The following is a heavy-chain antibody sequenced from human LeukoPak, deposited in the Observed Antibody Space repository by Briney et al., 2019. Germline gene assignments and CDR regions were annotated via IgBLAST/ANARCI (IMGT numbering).Heavy chain of an antibody. J-gene: IGHJ6*03. Sequence: PSETLSLTCTVSGGSISSSSYFWTWIRQPPGKGLEWLGEMNHSGSTTYNPSLKSRVTISVDTSKNQFSLKLNSVTAADTAVYYCARELLTTVTTDYYYYMDVWGKGTTVTVSS. V-gene: IGHV4-39*07. D-gene: IGHD4-17*01. CDR1: GGSISSSSYF. CDR3: ARELLTTVTTDYYYYMDV. CDR2: MNHSGST.